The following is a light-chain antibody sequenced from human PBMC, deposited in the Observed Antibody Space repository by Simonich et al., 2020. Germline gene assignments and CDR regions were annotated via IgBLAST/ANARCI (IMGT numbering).Light chain of an antibody. Sequence: QSALTQPRSVSGSPGQSVTISCTGTSSDVGGYNYVSWYQQHPGKAPKLMIYDVSKRPSGVPDRFSGSKSGNTASRTISGVQAEEEADYYCCSYAGSYVVFGGGTKLTVL. CDR1: SSDVGGYNY. CDR2: DVS. CDR3: CSYAGSYVV. V-gene: IGLV2-11*01. J-gene: IGLJ2*01.